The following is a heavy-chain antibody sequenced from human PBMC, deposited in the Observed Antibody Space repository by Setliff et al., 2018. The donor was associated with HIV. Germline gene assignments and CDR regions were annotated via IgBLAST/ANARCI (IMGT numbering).Heavy chain of an antibody. D-gene: IGHD5-12*01. J-gene: IGHJ5*02. V-gene: IGHV4-39*01. CDR3: TRRRSGYDSIDP. CDR2: MDYSGAT. CDR1: GGSISSSDHR. Sequence: SETLSLTCSVSGGSISSSDHRWDWIRQPPEKGLEWIGGMDYSGATNYNPSLKSRVTMSVDTSKNQVSLRLSSVTASDTAIYYCTRRRSGYDSIDPWGQGTLVTVSS.